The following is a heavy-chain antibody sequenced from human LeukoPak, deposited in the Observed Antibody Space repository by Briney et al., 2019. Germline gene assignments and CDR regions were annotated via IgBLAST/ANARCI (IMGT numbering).Heavy chain of an antibody. CDR3: ARDSSSWSNNFDY. V-gene: IGHV1-2*02. CDR2: INPNCGGT. Sequence: ASVKVSCKTSGYTFTGYYMHWVRQAPGQGLEWMGWINPNCGGTNYAQKFQGRVTMTRDTSISTAYMELSRLRSDDTAVYYCARDSSSWSNNFDYWGQGTLVTVSS. CDR1: GYTFTGYY. J-gene: IGHJ4*02. D-gene: IGHD6-13*01.